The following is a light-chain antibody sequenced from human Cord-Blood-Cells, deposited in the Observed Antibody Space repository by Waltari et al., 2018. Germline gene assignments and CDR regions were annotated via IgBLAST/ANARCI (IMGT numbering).Light chain of an antibody. J-gene: IGKJ4*01. V-gene: IGKV3-11*01. Sequence: EIVLKQSRATLSLSPGERATLSCRATQSVSSYLAWYQQKPGQAPRLLIYDASNRATGIPARFSGSGSGTDFTLTISSLEPEDFAVYYCQQRSNWPLTFGGGTKVEIK. CDR3: QQRSNWPLT. CDR2: DAS. CDR1: QSVSSY.